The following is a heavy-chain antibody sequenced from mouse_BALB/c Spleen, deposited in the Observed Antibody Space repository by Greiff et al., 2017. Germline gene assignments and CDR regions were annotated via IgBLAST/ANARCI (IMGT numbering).Heavy chain of an antibody. Sequence: VQLKESGAELVKPGASVKLSCTASGFNIKDTYMHWVKQRPEQGLEWIGRIDPANGNTKYDPKFQGKATITADTSSNTAYLQLSSLTSEDTAVYYCARKYGNQAWFAYWGQGTLVTVSA. V-gene: IGHV14-3*02. J-gene: IGHJ3*01. D-gene: IGHD2-10*02. CDR1: GFNIKDTY. CDR2: IDPANGNT. CDR3: ARKYGNQAWFAY.